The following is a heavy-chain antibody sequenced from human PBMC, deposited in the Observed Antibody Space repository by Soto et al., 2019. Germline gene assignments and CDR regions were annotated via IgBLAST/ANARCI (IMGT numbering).Heavy chain of an antibody. CDR3: TTESVDIVLVSAAPPPSYYYGMDV. V-gene: IGHV3-15*07. D-gene: IGHD2-2*03. CDR1: GFTFSNAW. Sequence: GGSLRLSCAASGFTFSNAWMNWVRQAPGKGLEWVGRIKSKTDGGTTDYAAPVKGRFTISRDDSKNTLYLQMNSLKTEDTAVYYCTTESVDIVLVSAAPPPSYYYGMDVWGQGTTVTVSS. CDR2: IKSKTDGGTT. J-gene: IGHJ6*02.